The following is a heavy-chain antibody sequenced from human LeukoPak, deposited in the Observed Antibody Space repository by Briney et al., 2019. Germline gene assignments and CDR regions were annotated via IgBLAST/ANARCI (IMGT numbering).Heavy chain of an antibody. Sequence: SETLSLTCTVSGGSISSYYWSWIRQPPGKGLEWIGYIYYSGGTNYNPSLKSRVTISVDTSKNQFSLKLSSVTAADTAVYYCARFKYYYGSGSYGYFDYWGQGTLVTVSS. D-gene: IGHD3-10*01. J-gene: IGHJ4*02. CDR3: ARFKYYYGSGSYGYFDY. CDR1: GGSISSYY. CDR2: IYYSGGT. V-gene: IGHV4-59*08.